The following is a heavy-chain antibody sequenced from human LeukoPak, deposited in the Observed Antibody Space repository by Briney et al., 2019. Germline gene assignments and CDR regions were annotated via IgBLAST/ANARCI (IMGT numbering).Heavy chain of an antibody. Sequence: SETLSLTCSVSGGSIRNYYWSWIRQPPGKGLEWIGYIFYSGSTNNNPSLKSRVTISVDTSKNQFSPKLSSVTAADTAVYYCARGGSSGYDPFDYWGQGTLVTVSS. CDR3: ARGGSSGYDPFDY. J-gene: IGHJ4*02. CDR1: GGSIRNYY. V-gene: IGHV4-59*01. CDR2: IFYSGST. D-gene: IGHD5-12*01.